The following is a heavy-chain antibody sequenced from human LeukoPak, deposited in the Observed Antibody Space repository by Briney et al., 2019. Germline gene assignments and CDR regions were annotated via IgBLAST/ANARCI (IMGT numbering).Heavy chain of an antibody. Sequence: GASVKVSCKTSGYTFTSYGISWVRQAPGQGLEWMGWISPYNGNTYYAQNLQGRVTMTTDTFTNIAYMELRSLRSDDTAVYYCARDQGGSFSADAFDIWGQGTMVTVSS. CDR1: GYTFTSYG. J-gene: IGHJ3*02. CDR3: ARDQGGSFSADAFDI. CDR2: ISPYNGNT. V-gene: IGHV1-18*01. D-gene: IGHD1-26*01.